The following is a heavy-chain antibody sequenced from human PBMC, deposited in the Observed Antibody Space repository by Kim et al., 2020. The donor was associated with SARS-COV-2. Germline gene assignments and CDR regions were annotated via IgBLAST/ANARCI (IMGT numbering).Heavy chain of an antibody. CDR1: GFTFDDYA. Sequence: GGSLRLSCAASGFTFDDYAMHWVRQAPGKGLEWVSGISWNSGSIGYADSVKGRFTISRDNAKNSLYLQMNSLRAEDTALYYCAKDGGRITMMDWGQGTLVTVSS. J-gene: IGHJ4*02. CDR3: AKDGGRITMMD. CDR2: ISWNSGSI. V-gene: IGHV3-9*01. D-gene: IGHD3-22*01.